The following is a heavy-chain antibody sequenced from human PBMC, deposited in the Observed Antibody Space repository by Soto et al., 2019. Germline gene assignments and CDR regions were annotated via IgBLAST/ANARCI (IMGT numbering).Heavy chain of an antibody. V-gene: IGHV3-23*01. D-gene: IGHD2-21*01. CDR1: GLSFSSYA. CDR2: ISRSGGST. Sequence: PGGSLRLSCAASGLSFSSYAMSWVRQAPGKGLEWVSAISRSGGSTYYADSVKGRFTVSRDNFKSTLYLQMNSLRAEDTAVYYCAKDRAYCGGGDCYPDAFDIWGQGTMVTVSS. CDR3: AKDRAYCGGGDCYPDAFDI. J-gene: IGHJ3*02.